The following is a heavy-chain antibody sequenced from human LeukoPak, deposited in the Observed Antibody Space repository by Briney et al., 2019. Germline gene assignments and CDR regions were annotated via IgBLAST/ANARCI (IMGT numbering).Heavy chain of an antibody. CDR3: ARAHYDFWSGYITRIDY. CDR2: ITSGSSYI. CDR1: GFTFSSYN. V-gene: IGHV3-21*01. Sequence: PGGSLRLSCAASGFTFSSYNMNWVRQAPGKGLEWVSSITSGSSYIYYADSVKGRFTISRDNAKNSLYLQMNSLRAEDTAVYYCARAHYDFWSGYITRIDYWGQGTLVTVSS. J-gene: IGHJ4*02. D-gene: IGHD3-3*01.